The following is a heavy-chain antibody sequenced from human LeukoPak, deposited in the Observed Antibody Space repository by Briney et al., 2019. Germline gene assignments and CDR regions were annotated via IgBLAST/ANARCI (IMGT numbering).Heavy chain of an antibody. D-gene: IGHD5-12*01. Sequence: GGSLRLSCAASGFTFSSSAMSWVRQAPGKGLEWVSAISNNGGYTYYADSVQGRFTISRDNSKSTLCLQMNSLRAEDTAVYYCAKGGWLPDYWGQGTLVTVSS. CDR2: ISNNGGYT. J-gene: IGHJ4*02. CDR3: AKGGWLPDY. V-gene: IGHV3-23*01. CDR1: GFTFSSSA.